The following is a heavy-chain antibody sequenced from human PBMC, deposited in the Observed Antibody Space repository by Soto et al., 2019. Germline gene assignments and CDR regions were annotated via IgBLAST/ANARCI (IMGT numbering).Heavy chain of an antibody. CDR3: ARLDEWSPNR. CDR1: GGSFSGYY. J-gene: IGHJ4*02. V-gene: IGHV4-34*01. D-gene: IGHD3-3*01. Sequence: PSETLSLTCAVYGGSFSGYYWSWIRQPPGKGLEWIGEINHSGSTNYNPSLKSRVTISVDTSKNQFSLKLSSVTAADTAVYYCARLDEWSPNRWGQGTLVTVSS. CDR2: INHSGST.